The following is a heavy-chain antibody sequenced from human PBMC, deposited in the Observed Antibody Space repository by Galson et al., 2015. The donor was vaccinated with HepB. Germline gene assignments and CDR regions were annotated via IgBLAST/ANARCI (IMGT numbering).Heavy chain of an antibody. Sequence: SLRLSCAASGFTFSSYWMSWVRQAPGKGLEWVANIKQDGSEKYYVDSVKGRFTISRDNAKNSLYLQMNSLRAEDTAVYYCARDRTYYYDSSGYLPGNWGQGTLVTVSS. CDR3: ARDRTYYYDSSGYLPGN. V-gene: IGHV3-7*03. CDR2: IKQDGSEK. CDR1: GFTFSSYW. D-gene: IGHD3-22*01. J-gene: IGHJ4*02.